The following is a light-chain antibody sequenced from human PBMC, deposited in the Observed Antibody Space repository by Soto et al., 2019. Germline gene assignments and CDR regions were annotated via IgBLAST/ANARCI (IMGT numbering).Light chain of an antibody. V-gene: IGKV3-20*01. Sequence: EIVLTQSPGTLSLSPGERATLSCRASQSVSSNYLAWYQQKPGQAPRLLIYGASSRATGIPDRFSGGGSGTDFTLTISRLEPEDFAGYYCQQYGSSLFTFGPRTKVDIK. CDR2: GAS. J-gene: IGKJ3*01. CDR1: QSVSSNY. CDR3: QQYGSSLFT.